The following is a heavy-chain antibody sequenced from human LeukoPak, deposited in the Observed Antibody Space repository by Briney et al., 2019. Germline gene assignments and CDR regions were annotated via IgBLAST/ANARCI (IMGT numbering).Heavy chain of an antibody. CDR1: GYTFTSYD. Sequence: EASVNVTCKASGYTFTSYDINWVRQATGQGLAWMGWMNPNRGNTGYAQKLQGRVTMTRNTSISTAYTERSSLRSEDTAVYYCARSAGYDFWSGSPYSWFDPWGQGTLVTVSS. CDR2: MNPNRGNT. CDR3: ARSAGYDFWSGSPYSWFDP. V-gene: IGHV1-8*01. J-gene: IGHJ5*02. D-gene: IGHD3-3*01.